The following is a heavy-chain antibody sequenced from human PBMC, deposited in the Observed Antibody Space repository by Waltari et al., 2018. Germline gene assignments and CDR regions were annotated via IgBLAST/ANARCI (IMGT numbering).Heavy chain of an antibody. J-gene: IGHJ4*02. CDR3: AREYSSFEPIFDY. CDR2: INRSGST. D-gene: IGHD5-12*01. CDR1: DDSFSKYY. Sequence: QVQLQQWGAGLLKPSETLSVTCEVFDDSFSKYYWVWIRQSPGKGPEWIGEINRSGSTNYTPSLKGRVTISLDMSKKQVSLRVTSVTAADTAVYYCAREYSSFEPIFDYWGRGTLVTVSS. V-gene: IGHV4-34*02.